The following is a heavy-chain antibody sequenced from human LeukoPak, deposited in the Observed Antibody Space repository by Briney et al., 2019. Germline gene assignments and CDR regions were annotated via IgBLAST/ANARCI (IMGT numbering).Heavy chain of an antibody. CDR3: ARRDLKYDILTGYFDY. D-gene: IGHD3-9*01. V-gene: IGHV3-7*01. Sequence: GGSLRLSCAASGFTFSSYWMSWVRQAPGKGLEWVANIKQDGSEKYYVDSVKGRFTISRDNAKNSLYLQMNSLRAEDTAVYYCARRDLKYDILTGYFDYWGQGTLVTVSS. J-gene: IGHJ4*02. CDR2: IKQDGSEK. CDR1: GFTFSSYW.